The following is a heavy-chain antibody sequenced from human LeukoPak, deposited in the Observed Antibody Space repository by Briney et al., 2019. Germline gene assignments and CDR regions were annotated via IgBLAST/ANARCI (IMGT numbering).Heavy chain of an antibody. CDR3: TTDSSPLRYFDRLLQGLGY. Sequence: PGRSLRLSCAPSGFTFSNAWMSRVRQAPGKGLECVGRIKSKTDGRTTDYAAHGKGRFTISRDDSKNTLYLQINSLKTEDTDVYYCTTDSSPLRYFDRLLQGLGYWGKGTLVTVSS. J-gene: IGHJ4*02. CDR2: IKSKTDGRTT. D-gene: IGHD3-9*01. V-gene: IGHV3-15*01. CDR1: GFTFSNAW.